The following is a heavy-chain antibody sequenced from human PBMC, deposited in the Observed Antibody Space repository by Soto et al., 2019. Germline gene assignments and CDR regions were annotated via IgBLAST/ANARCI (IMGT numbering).Heavy chain of an antibody. V-gene: IGHV1-69*02. CDR1: GGTFSSYT. J-gene: IGHJ5*02. CDR3: ATALLSGDYGDYVQTTTTLS. CDR2: IIPILGIA. D-gene: IGHD4-17*01. Sequence: QVQLVQSGAEVKKPGSSVKVSCKASGGTFSSYTISWVRQAPGQGLEWMGRIIPILGIANYAQKFQGRVTITADKSTSTAYMELSSLRSEDTAVYYCATALLSGDYGDYVQTTTTLSWGQGTLVTVSS.